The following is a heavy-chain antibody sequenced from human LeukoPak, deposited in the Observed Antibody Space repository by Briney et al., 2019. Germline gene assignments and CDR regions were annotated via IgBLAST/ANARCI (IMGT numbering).Heavy chain of an antibody. CDR3: AKENYGDSTGGRFQH. CDR2: ISGSGGST. CDR1: GFTFTTYW. V-gene: IGHV3-23*01. Sequence: GGSLRLSCAASGFTFTTYWMGWVRQTPVKGLEWVSVISGSGGSTYYADSVKGRFTISRVNSKNTLYLQMNSLRAEDTAVYYCAKENYGDSTGGRFQHWGQGTLVTVSS. J-gene: IGHJ1*01. D-gene: IGHD4-17*01.